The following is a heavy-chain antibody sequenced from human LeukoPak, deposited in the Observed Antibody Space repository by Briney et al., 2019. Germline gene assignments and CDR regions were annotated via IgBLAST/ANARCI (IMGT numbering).Heavy chain of an antibody. Sequence: PGGSLRLSCAASGFTFSSYSMNWVRQAPGKGLEWGSSISSSSSYIYYADSVKGRFTISRDNAKNSLYLQMNSLRAEDTAVYYCARGRVPAAALPYYGMDVWGQGTTVTVSS. CDR2: ISSSSSYI. CDR3: ARGRVPAAALPYYGMDV. D-gene: IGHD2-2*01. J-gene: IGHJ6*02. V-gene: IGHV3-21*01. CDR1: GFTFSSYS.